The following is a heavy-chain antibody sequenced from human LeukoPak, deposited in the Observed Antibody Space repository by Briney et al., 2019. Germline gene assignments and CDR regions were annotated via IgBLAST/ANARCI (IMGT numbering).Heavy chain of an antibody. CDR1: GYTFTTYY. Sequence: ASVKVSCKASGYTFTTYYMHWAQQAPGQGLEWMGIINPSGGSTTYAQKFQGRVTLTRDTSTSTVYMELSGLRSEDTAVYYCARDTKACSTTSCQTSFFDYWGQGTLVTVSS. D-gene: IGHD2-2*01. J-gene: IGHJ4*02. CDR2: INPSGGST. V-gene: IGHV1-46*01. CDR3: ARDTKACSTTSCQTSFFDY.